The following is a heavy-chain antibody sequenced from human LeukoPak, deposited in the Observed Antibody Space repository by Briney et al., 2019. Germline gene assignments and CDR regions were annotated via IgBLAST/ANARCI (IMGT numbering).Heavy chain of an antibody. Sequence: ASVKVSCKASGGTFSSYAISWVRQAPGQGLEWMGRIIPIFGTANYAQKFQGRVTITTDVSTSTAYMELSSLRSEDTAVYYCAGNYDYVWGRLDWGQGALVTVSS. V-gene: IGHV1-69*05. CDR1: GGTFSSYA. J-gene: IGHJ4*02. D-gene: IGHD3-16*01. CDR2: IIPIFGTA. CDR3: AGNYDYVWGRLD.